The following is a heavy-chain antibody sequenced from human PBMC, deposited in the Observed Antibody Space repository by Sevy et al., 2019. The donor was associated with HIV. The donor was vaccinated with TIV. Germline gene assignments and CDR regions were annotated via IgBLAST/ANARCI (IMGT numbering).Heavy chain of an antibody. J-gene: IGHJ3*01. Sequence: GGSLRLSCAASGFIFSNYAMTWVRQAPGRGLEWVSIISADGGVKYYADSVKGRFTISRGNSDNTMSLQMNSLRTEESALDYCASENYYVSTSLDSFDVWGQGTMVTVSS. V-gene: IGHV3-30-3*01. CDR1: GFIFSNYA. CDR3: ASENYYVSTSLDSFDV. CDR2: ISADGGVK. D-gene: IGHD3-22*01.